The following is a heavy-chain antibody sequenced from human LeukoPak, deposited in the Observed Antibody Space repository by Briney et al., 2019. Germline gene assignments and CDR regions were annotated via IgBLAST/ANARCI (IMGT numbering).Heavy chain of an antibody. V-gene: IGHV3-43*02. CDR2: ISGDGGST. CDR1: GFTFDDYA. D-gene: IGHD3-10*01. CDR3: AKDITMVRGVLEYFQH. J-gene: IGHJ1*01. Sequence: PGGSLRPSCAASGFTFDDYAMHWVRQAPGKGLEWVSLISGDGGSTYYADSVKGRFTISRDNSKNSLYLQMNSLRTEDTALYYCAKDITMVRGVLEYFQHWGQGTLVTVSS.